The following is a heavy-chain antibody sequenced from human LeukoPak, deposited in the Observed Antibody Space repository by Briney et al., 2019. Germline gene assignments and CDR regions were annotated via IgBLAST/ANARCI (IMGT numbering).Heavy chain of an antibody. CDR2: IRYDGSNK. D-gene: IGHD6-13*01. V-gene: IGHV3-30*02. J-gene: IGHJ4*02. CDR3: ATYPISSWYYFDY. CDR1: GFTFSSYG. Sequence: GGSLRLSCAASGFTFSSYGMHWIRQAPGKGLEWVAFIRYDGSNKHYADSVKGRFTISRDNSKNTLYLQMNSLRAEDTAVYYCATYPISSWYYFDYWGQGTLVTVSS.